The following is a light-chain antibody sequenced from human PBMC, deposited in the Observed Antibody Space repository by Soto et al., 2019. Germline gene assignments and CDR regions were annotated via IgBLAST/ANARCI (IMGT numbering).Light chain of an antibody. J-gene: IGKJ4*01. CDR2: GAS. CDR1: QSVNSH. V-gene: IGKV3-15*01. CDR3: QQYDNWPLT. Sequence: EIVMTQSPVTLSVSPGARAALSCRASQSVNSHLAWYQQKPGQAPRLLIYGASTRAAVVPARFSGSGSGTDFTLTISSLQSEDFAVYYCQQYDNWPLTFGGGTKVEIK.